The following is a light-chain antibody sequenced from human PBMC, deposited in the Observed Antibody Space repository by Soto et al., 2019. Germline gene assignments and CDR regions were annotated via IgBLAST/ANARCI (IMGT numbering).Light chain of an antibody. CDR3: QQYLSWT. CDR2: GTS. CDR1: QTISSNN. V-gene: IGKV3-20*01. Sequence: EIVLTQSPGTLSVSPGERATLSCRASQTISSNNLAWYQQKPGQAPSLLIYGTSSRATGIPDRFSGSGSGPDFTLTISRLEPEDPAIYYCQQYLSWTFGQGTKVEI. J-gene: IGKJ1*01.